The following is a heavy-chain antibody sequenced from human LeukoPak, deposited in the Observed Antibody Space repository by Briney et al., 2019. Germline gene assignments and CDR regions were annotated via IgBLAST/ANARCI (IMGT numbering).Heavy chain of an antibody. V-gene: IGHV1-69*13. CDR2: IIPIFGTA. J-gene: IGHJ3*02. CDR3: ARAIFGVANDAFDI. D-gene: IGHD3-3*01. CDR1: GGTFSSYA. Sequence: GASVKVSCKASGGTFSSYAISWVRQAPGQGLEWMGGIIPIFGTANYAQKFQGRVTITADESTSTAYMELSSLRSEDTAVYYCARAIFGVANDAFDIWGQGTMVTVSS.